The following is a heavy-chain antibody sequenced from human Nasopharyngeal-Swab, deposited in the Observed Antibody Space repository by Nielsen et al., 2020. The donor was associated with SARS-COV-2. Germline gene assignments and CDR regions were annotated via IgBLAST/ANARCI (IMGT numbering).Heavy chain of an antibody. Sequence: GGSLRLSCEASGFTFNNYGMHWVRQATGKGLEWVSAIGTAGDTYYPGSVKGRFTISRENAKNSLYLQMNSLRAGDTAVYYCARDVGGHWYFDLWGRGTLVTVSS. CDR3: ARDVGGHWYFDL. V-gene: IGHV3-13*01. D-gene: IGHD1-26*01. CDR2: IGTAGDT. J-gene: IGHJ2*01. CDR1: GFTFNNYG.